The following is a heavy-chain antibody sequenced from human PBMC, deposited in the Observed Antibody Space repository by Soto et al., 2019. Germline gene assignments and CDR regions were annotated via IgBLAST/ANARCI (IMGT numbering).Heavy chain of an antibody. J-gene: IGHJ6*02. V-gene: IGHV1-2*02. CDR1: GYTFTGYY. CDR2: ISPLSGVT. D-gene: IGHD5-18*01. CDR3: ARDRIGAMDHYYYYGMDV. Sequence: ASVKVSCKASGYTFTGYYIHWVRQAPGQGLEWMGWISPLSGVTNYAQRFQGRVTFTTDTSVNTAYMELRWFRAGDTALYFCARDRIGAMDHYYYYGMDVWGQGTTVTVSS.